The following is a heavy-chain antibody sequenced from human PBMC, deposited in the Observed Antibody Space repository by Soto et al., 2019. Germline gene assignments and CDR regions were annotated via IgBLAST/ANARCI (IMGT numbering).Heavy chain of an antibody. D-gene: IGHD6-25*01. CDR3: AREFQSLSGTWREYFNP. J-gene: IGHJ1*01. CDR1: GYTFTGYY. V-gene: IGHV1-3*01. Sequence: ASVKVSCKASGYTFTGYYMHWVRQAPGQRFEWMGWINAGNGNTKSSEKFQGRVTITRDTSASTAYMELSSLRSEDTAVYYCAREFQSLSGTWREYFNPWGQGTLVTVSS. CDR2: INAGNGNT.